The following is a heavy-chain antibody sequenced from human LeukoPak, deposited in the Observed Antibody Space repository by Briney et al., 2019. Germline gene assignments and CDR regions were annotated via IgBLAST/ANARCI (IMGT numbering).Heavy chain of an antibody. V-gene: IGHV3-30*04. J-gene: IGHJ4*02. Sequence: GGSLRLSCAASGFTFSSYAMHRVRQAPGKGLEWVAVISYDGSNKYYADSVKGRFTISRDNSKNTLYLQMNSLRAEDTAVYYCALVGAVDYWGQGTLVTVSS. D-gene: IGHD1-26*01. CDR1: GFTFSSYA. CDR2: ISYDGSNK. CDR3: ALVGAVDY.